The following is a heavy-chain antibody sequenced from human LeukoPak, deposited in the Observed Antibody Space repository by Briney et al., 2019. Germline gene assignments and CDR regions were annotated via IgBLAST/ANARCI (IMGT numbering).Heavy chain of an antibody. V-gene: IGHV3-11*03. CDR3: AKSGGSGSYYNPFDY. D-gene: IGHD3-10*01. Sequence: GGSLRLSCAASGFTFSDYYMSWIRQAPGKGLEWVSYISSSSSYTYYADSVKGRFTISRDNSKDTLYLQMNSLRAEDTAVYYCAKSGGSGSYYNPFDYWGQGTLVTVSS. CDR2: ISSSSSYT. CDR1: GFTFSDYY. J-gene: IGHJ4*02.